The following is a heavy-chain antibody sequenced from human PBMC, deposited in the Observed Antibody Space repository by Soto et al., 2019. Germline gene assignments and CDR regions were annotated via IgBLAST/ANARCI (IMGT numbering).Heavy chain of an antibody. CDR2: ISYDGSNK. CDR3: AKSGNCPLDY. Sequence: GGSLRLSCAASGFTFSSYGMHWVRQAPGKGLEWVAVISYDGSNKYYADSVKGRFTISRDNSKNTLYLQMNSLRAEDTAAYYCAKSGNCPLDYWGQGTLVTVSS. CDR1: GFTFSSYG. J-gene: IGHJ4*02. V-gene: IGHV3-30*18. D-gene: IGHD1-26*01.